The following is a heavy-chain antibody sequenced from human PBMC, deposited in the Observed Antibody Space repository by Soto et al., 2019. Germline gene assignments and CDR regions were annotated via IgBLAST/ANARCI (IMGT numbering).Heavy chain of an antibody. CDR1: GGSISSSNW. V-gene: IGHV4-4*02. D-gene: IGHD5-12*01. CDR2: IYHSGST. CDR3: ARDLRFXRGYIVATAPGYYGMDV. Sequence: SSETLSLTCAVSGGSISSSNWWSWVRQPPGKGLEWIGEIYHSGSTNYNPSLKSRVTISVDKSKNQFSLKLSSVTAADTAVYYCARDLRFXRGYIVATAPGYYGMDVWGQGTTVTVSS. J-gene: IGHJ6*02.